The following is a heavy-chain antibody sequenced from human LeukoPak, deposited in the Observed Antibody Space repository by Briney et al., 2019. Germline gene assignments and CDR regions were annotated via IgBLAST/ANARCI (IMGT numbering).Heavy chain of an antibody. CDR2: ISGSGGST. Sequence: GSLRLSCAASGFTFSSYAMSWVRQTPGKGLEWVSAISGSGGSTYYADSVKGRFTISRDNSKNTLYLQMNSLRAEDTAVYYCAKDPRHSGGSEFDPWGQGTLVTVSS. J-gene: IGHJ5*02. CDR1: GFTFSSYA. D-gene: IGHD1-26*01. CDR3: AKDPRHSGGSEFDP. V-gene: IGHV3-23*01.